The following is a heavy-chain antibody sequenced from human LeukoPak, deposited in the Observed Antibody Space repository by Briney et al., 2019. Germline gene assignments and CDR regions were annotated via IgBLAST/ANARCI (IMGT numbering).Heavy chain of an antibody. D-gene: IGHD5-18*01. CDR2: INPSGGST. J-gene: IGHJ4*02. Sequence: ASVKVSCKASGYTFTSYYMHWVRQAPGQGLEWMGVINPSGGSTGYAQKFQGRVTMTRDTSTSTVYMELSSLRSEDTAVYYCASGGLVDTAMVSFVDYWGQGTLVTVSS. CDR1: GYTFTSYY. CDR3: ASGGLVDTAMVSFVDY. V-gene: IGHV1-46*01.